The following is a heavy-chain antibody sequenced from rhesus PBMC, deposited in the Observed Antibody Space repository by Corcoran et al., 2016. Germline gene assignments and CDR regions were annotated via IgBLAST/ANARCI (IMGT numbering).Heavy chain of an antibody. J-gene: IGHJ1*01. V-gene: IGHV1S2*01. D-gene: IGHD2-15*01. CDR1: GYTFTDYY. Sequence: QVQLVQSGAEVKKPGSSVKVSCKASGYTFTDYYMHWVRQAPRQGLEWIGWINPYNGNTKYAQKYQGRITMTRDTSTSSAYMELSSLRSEDTAVYYCARDPLNIVVVLTAPPNGFEFWGQGALVTVSS. CDR3: ARDPLNIVVVLTAPPNGFEF. CDR2: INPYNGNT.